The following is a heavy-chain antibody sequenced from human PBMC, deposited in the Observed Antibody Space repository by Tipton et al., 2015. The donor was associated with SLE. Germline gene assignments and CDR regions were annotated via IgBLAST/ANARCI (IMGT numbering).Heavy chain of an antibody. CDR2: IYFSGST. D-gene: IGHD6-19*01. V-gene: IGHV4-61*09. CDR3: ARHTSGFDY. CDR1: GDSISTDNY. Sequence: TLSLTCTVSGDSISTDNYYWGWTRQPAGKALEWIGHIYFSGSTYYNPSLKSRVTMSVDTSKNQFSLKLSSVTAADTAVYYCARHTSGFDYWGQGTLVTVSS. J-gene: IGHJ4*02.